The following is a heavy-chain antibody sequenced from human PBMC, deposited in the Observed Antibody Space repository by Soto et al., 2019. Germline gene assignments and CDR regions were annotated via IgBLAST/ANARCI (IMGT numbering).Heavy chain of an antibody. D-gene: IGHD3-10*01. CDR2: INHSGST. CDR3: ARGHLIYGSGSLVYYYYYYGMDV. J-gene: IGHJ6*02. Sequence: PSETLSLTCAVYGGSFSGYYWSWIRQPPGKGLEWIGEINHSGSTNYNPSLKSRVTISVDTSKNQFSLKLSSVTAADTAVYYCARGHLIYGSGSLVYYYYYYGMDVRGQGTTVTVSS. V-gene: IGHV4-34*01. CDR1: GGSFSGYY.